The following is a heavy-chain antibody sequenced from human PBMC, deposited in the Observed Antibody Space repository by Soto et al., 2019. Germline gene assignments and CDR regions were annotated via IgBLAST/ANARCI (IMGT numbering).Heavy chain of an antibody. D-gene: IGHD4-4*01. CDR2: INAGNGNT. V-gene: IGHV1-3*01. Sequence: QVQVVQSGAEVKKPGASVRVSCKASEYTFTSYVMHWVRQAPGQSLEWMGWINAGNGNTKYSRKFQDRVTITRDTSASTAYMELSSLRSEDTAVYYCARELQGLYYFDYWGQGTLVTVSS. J-gene: IGHJ4*02. CDR3: ARELQGLYYFDY. CDR1: EYTFTSYV.